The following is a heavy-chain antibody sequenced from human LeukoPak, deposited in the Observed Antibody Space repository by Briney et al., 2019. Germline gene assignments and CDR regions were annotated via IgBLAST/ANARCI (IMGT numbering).Heavy chain of an antibody. CDR1: GFTFSSYA. J-gene: IGHJ4*02. Sequence: GGSLRLSCAASGFTFSSYAMSWVRQAPGKGLEWVSAISGSGGGTYYADSVKGRFTISRDNSKNTLHLQMDSLGAEDTAVYYCAKDNRGAEQWLVPRNDYWGQGTLVTVSS. D-gene: IGHD6-19*01. V-gene: IGHV3-23*01. CDR3: AKDNRGAEQWLVPRNDY. CDR2: ISGSGGGT.